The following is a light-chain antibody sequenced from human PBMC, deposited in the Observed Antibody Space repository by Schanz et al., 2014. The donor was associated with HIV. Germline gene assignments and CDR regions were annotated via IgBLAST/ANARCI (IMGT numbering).Light chain of an antibody. CDR3: CSYAGSYTI. CDR2: DVS. V-gene: IGLV2-11*01. CDR1: SSDVGGYEY. Sequence: QSALTQPRSVSGSPGQSVTISCTGTSSDVGGYEYVSWYQQHPGKAPKLMIYDVSKRPSGVPDRFSGSKSGNTASLTISGVQAEDAADYYCCSYAGSYTIFGGGTKLTVL. J-gene: IGLJ2*01.